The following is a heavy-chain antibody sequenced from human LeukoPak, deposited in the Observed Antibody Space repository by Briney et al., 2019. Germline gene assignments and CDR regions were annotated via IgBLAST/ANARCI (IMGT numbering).Heavy chain of an antibody. Sequence: SETLSLTCTVSGGSISSSSYYWGWIRQPPGKGLEWIGSIYYSGSTYYNPSLKSRVTISVDTSKNQFSLKLRSVTAADTAVYYCARQTYYDILTPLYYFDYWGQGTLVTVSS. J-gene: IGHJ4*02. V-gene: IGHV4-39*01. D-gene: IGHD3-9*01. CDR2: IYYSGST. CDR1: GGSISSSSYY. CDR3: ARQTYYDILTPLYYFDY.